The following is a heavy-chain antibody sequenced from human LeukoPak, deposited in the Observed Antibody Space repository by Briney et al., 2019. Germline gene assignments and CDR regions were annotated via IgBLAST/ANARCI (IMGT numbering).Heavy chain of an antibody. D-gene: IGHD2-21*02. J-gene: IGHJ4*02. CDR3: ARSSKSPFGGDWILFDY. CDR1: GGSFSGYY. CDR2: INHSGST. V-gene: IGHV4-34*01. Sequence: SETLSLTCAVYGGSFSGYYWSWIRQPPGKGLEWIGEINHSGSTNYNPSLKSRVTISVDTSKNQFSLKLSSVTAADTAVYYCARSSKSPFGGDWILFDYWGQGTLVTVSS.